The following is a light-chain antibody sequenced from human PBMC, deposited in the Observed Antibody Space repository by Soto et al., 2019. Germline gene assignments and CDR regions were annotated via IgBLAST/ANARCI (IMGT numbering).Light chain of an antibody. J-gene: IGKJ1*01. CDR2: AVS. CDR3: QQYGSSRWT. CDR1: ETVSEDQ. Sequence: EILLTQSPGTLSLSPGQRATLSCRTRETVSEDQLAWYQQKPGRAPRLVIFAVSIRAPGIPDRFSGSGSGTDFTLTINRLEREDFAVYYCQQYGSSRWTFGQGTKVEI. V-gene: IGKV3-20*01.